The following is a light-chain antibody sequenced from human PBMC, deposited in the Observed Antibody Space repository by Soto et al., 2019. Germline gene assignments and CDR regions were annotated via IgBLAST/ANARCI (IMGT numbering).Light chain of an antibody. CDR1: SSDVGSYNL. CDR3: GSYANSNNYV. CDR2: EVV. Sequence: QSALSHPASVSWSPGHSITISCTGTSSDVGSYNLVSWYQQHPGKVPKLVIYEVVNRPSGVSNRFSGSKSGNSASLTISGLQAEEEADYYCGSYANSNNYVFGTGTKVTVL. V-gene: IGLV2-14*02. J-gene: IGLJ1*01.